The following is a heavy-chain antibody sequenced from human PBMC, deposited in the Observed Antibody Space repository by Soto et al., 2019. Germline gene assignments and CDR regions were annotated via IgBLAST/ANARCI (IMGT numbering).Heavy chain of an antibody. V-gene: IGHV3-53*01. Sequence: EVQLVVSGGGLNQPGGSLRRSCAASGFIVSSNYMTWVRQAPGKGLEWVSDISSGDDTYYADSMKGRSTISRDNSTNDVYLQMYNLRVEDTAVYYCERNSSPGDIDVWGQGTTVTVSS. CDR2: ISSGDDT. CDR3: ERNSSPGDIDV. CDR1: GFIVSSNY. D-gene: IGHD6-13*01. J-gene: IGHJ6*02.